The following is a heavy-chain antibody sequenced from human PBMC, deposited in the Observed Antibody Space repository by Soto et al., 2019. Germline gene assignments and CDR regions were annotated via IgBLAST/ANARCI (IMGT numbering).Heavy chain of an antibody. J-gene: IGHJ4*02. V-gene: IGHV1-69*12. CDR3: ARGSYCGGDCYSGDDY. Sequence: QVQLVQSGAEVKKPGSSVKVSCKASGGTFSSYAISWVRQAPGQGLEWMGGIIPIFGTANYAQKFQGRVTITADESTSTAYMELGSLRSEDTAVYYCARGSYCGGDCYSGDDYWGQGTLVTVSS. D-gene: IGHD2-21*02. CDR1: GGTFSSYA. CDR2: IIPIFGTA.